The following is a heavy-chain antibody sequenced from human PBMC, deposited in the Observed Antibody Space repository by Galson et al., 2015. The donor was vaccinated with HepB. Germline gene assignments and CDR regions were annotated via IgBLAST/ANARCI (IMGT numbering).Heavy chain of an antibody. J-gene: IGHJ4*02. Sequence: PALVKPTQTLTLTCTFSGFSLSTSGVGVGWIRQPPGKALEWLAHIFSNDEKSYSTSLKSRLTISKDTSKSQVVLTMTNMDPVDTATYYCARIRKGSSWYGYWGQGTLVTVSS. CDR2: IFSNDEK. D-gene: IGHD6-13*01. V-gene: IGHV2-26*01. CDR1: GFSLSTSGVG. CDR3: ARIRKGSSWYGY.